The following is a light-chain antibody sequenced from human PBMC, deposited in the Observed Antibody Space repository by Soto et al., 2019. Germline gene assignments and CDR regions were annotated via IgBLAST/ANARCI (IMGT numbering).Light chain of an antibody. J-gene: IGKJ1*01. CDR2: GAS. V-gene: IGKV3-11*01. CDR3: QQRSNWWT. Sequence: EIVLTQSPATLSLSPGERATLSCRASQSVSSYLAWYQQKPGQAPRLLIYGASTRATGIPARFSGSGSGTDFTLTISRLEPQDSAVYYCQQRSNWWTFGQGTKVDIK. CDR1: QSVSSY.